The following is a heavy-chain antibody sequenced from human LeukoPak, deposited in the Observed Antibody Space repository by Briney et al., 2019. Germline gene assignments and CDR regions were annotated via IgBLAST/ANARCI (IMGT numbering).Heavy chain of an antibody. CDR3: ARVLLDYYDSSGYYPNED. CDR1: GGSISSGGYY. V-gene: IGHV4-31*03. Sequence: SETLSLTCTVSGGSISSGGYYWSWIRQHPGKGLEWIGYIYYSGSTYYNPSLKSRVTISVDTSKNQFSLKLSSVTAADTAVYYCARVLLDYYDSSGYYPNEDWGQGTLVTVSS. J-gene: IGHJ4*02. D-gene: IGHD3-22*01. CDR2: IYYSGST.